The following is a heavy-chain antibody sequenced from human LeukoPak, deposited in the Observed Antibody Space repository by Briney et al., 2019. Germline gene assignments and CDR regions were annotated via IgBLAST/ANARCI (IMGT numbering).Heavy chain of an antibody. D-gene: IGHD3/OR15-3a*01. CDR1: GGSISSGSYY. V-gene: IGHV4-61*02. J-gene: IGHJ6*03. CDR3: ARASMDRYYFYYMDV. Sequence: SQTLSLTCTVSGGSISSGSYYWSWIRQPAGKGLEWIGRIYTSGSTNYNPSLKSRVTISVDTSKNQFSLKLSSVTAADTAVYYCARASMDRYYFYYMDVWGKGTTVTVSS. CDR2: IYTSGST.